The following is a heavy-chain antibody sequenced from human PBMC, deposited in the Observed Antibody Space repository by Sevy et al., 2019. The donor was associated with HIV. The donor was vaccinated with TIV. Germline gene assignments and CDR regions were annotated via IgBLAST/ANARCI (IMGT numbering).Heavy chain of an antibody. CDR3: AREVVTPGPDYGMDV. Sequence: ASVKVSCKASNYNFFAYGFAWVRQAPGQGLEWMGWISGFNGNTNYAQKLRGRVTLTTDSSTSTAYMELRSLTSDDTAVYCCAREVVTPGPDYGMDVWGPGTTVTVSS. D-gene: IGHD3-22*01. CDR1: NYNFFAYG. V-gene: IGHV1-18*01. J-gene: IGHJ6*02. CDR2: ISGFNGNT.